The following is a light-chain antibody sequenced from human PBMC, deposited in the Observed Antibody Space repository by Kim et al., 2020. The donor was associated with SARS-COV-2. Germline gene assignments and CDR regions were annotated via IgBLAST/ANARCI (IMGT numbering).Light chain of an antibody. CDR2: EAS. Sequence: ASVGDRVTITCRASQRISSWLDWYQQKPVKAPTFLIYEASSLESGVPSRFSGSGSGTEFALTISSLQPDDFAPYYSQQYNDYPLTFGGGNKVDIK. CDR3: QQYNDYPLT. J-gene: IGKJ4*01. CDR1: QRISSW. V-gene: IGKV1-5*03.